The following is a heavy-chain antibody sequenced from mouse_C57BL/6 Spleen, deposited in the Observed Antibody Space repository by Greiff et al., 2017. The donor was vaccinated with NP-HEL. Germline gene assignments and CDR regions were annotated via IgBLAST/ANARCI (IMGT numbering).Heavy chain of an antibody. CDR1: GFTFSDYG. CDR2: ISSGSSTI. D-gene: IGHD1-1*01. Sequence: DVMLVESGGGLVKPGGSLKLSCAASGFTFSDYGMHWVRQAPEKGLEWVAYISSGSSTIYYADTVKGRFTISRDNAKNTLFLQMTSLRSEDTAMYYCARLDTTVVARTYWYFDVWGTGTTVTVSS. V-gene: IGHV5-17*01. CDR3: ARLDTTVVARTYWYFDV. J-gene: IGHJ1*03.